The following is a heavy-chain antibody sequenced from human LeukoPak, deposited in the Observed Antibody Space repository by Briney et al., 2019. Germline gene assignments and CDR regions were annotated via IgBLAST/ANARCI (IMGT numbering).Heavy chain of an antibody. CDR3: AMHVYYFDTSDSYYYFDA. Sequence: NPSETLSLTCAVSSGSITTSRYCWGWIRQPPGKGLEGIGRVSYSGTTYYNSSLKGRVTISMNTSRKQFSLRLSSVTAADTAVYSCAMHVYYFDTSDSYYYFDAWGQGTLVTVSS. J-gene: IGHJ4*02. CDR1: SGSITTSRYC. CDR2: VSYSGTT. V-gene: IGHV4-39*01. D-gene: IGHD3-22*01.